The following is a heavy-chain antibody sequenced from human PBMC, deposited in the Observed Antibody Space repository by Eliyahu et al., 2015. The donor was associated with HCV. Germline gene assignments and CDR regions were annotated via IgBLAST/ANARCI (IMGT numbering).Heavy chain of an antibody. J-gene: IGHJ5*02. CDR3: ASGGGGIAVAGTGGWFDP. Sequence: QVQLQESGPGLVKPSETLSLTCTVSGGSITTYYWSWIRQPPGKGLEWIGEIHYSGSTNYNPSLKSRVTISVDTSKNQFSLNLTSVTAADTAVYYCASGGGGIAVAGTGGWFDPWGQGTLVTVSS. CDR2: IHYSGST. CDR1: GGSITTYY. V-gene: IGHV4-59*01. D-gene: IGHD6-19*01.